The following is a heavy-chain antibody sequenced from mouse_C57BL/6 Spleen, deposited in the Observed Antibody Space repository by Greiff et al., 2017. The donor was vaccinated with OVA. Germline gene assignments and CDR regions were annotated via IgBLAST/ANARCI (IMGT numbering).Heavy chain of an antibody. J-gene: IGHJ2*01. CDR1: GFTFSSYA. V-gene: IGHV5-4*01. CDR3: ARVDEGFDY. Sequence: EVQLQESGGGLVKPGGSLKLSCAASGFTFSSYAMSWVRQTPEKRLEWVATISDGGSYTYYPDNVKGRFTISRDNAKNNLYLQMSHLKSEDTAMYYCARVDEGFDYWGQGTTLTVSS. CDR2: ISDGGSYT.